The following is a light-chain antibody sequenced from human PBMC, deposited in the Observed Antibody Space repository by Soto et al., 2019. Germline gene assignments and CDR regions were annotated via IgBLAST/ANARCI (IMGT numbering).Light chain of an antibody. CDR3: SSYTSSSTPYV. CDR2: DVT. J-gene: IGLJ1*01. V-gene: IGLV2-14*01. Sequence: QSALTQPASVSGSPGQSITISCTGTSSDVGGYNYVSWYQQHPVKAPKLMIYDVTNRPSGVSDRFSGSKSGNTASLTISGLQAEDEADYYCSSYTSSSTPYVFVTVTKVTV. CDR1: SSDVGGYNY.